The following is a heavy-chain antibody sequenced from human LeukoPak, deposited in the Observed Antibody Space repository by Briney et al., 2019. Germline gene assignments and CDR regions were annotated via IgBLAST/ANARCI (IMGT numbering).Heavy chain of an antibody. CDR2: INAGNDNT. D-gene: IGHD3-22*01. V-gene: IGHV1-3*01. CDR3: ARDETTMIIGDFDY. CDR1: GYTFSSYA. J-gene: IGHJ4*02. Sequence: ASVKVSCKASGYTFSSYAMHWVRQAPGQRLEWMGWINAGNDNTKYSQKFQGRVTITRDTSASTVYMELSSLRSEDTAVYYCARDETTMIIGDFDYWGQGTLLTVSS.